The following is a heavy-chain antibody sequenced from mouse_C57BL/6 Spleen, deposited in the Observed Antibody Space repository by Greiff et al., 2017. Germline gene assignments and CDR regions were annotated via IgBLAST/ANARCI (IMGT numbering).Heavy chain of an antibody. CDR1: GYTFTDYY. CDR3: ARREYLGAMDY. V-gene: IGHV1-19*01. J-gene: IGHJ4*01. D-gene: IGHD5-2*01. Sequence: VQLQQSGPVLVKPGASVKMSCKASGYTFTDYYMNWVKQSHGKSLEWIGVINPYNGGTSYNQKFKGKATLTVDKSSSTAYMELNSLTSEDSAVYYCARREYLGAMDYWGQGTSVTVSS. CDR2: INPYNGGT.